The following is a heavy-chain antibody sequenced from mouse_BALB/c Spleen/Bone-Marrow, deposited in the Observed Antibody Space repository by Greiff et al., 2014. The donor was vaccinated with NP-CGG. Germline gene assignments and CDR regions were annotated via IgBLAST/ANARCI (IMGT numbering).Heavy chain of an antibody. D-gene: IGHD1-1*01. Sequence: EVQLQQSGPELVKPGASVKMSCKASGYTFTSYVMHWVKQKPGQGLEWIGYINPYNDGTKYNEKFKGKATLTSDKSSSTAYMELSSLTPEDSAVYYCARGITTVVPYAMDYWGQGTSVTVSS. CDR1: GYTFTSYV. CDR2: INPYNDGT. J-gene: IGHJ4*01. V-gene: IGHV1-14*01. CDR3: ARGITTVVPYAMDY.